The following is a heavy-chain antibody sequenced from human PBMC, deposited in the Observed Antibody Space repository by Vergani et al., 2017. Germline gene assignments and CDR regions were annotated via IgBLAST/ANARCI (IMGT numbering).Heavy chain of an antibody. J-gene: IGHJ6*03. Sequence: QVQLQESGPGLVKPSQTLSLTFTVSGGSISSGSYYWSWIRKPAGKGLGWIGRIYTSGSTNYNLSRKSRVTISVDTSENQFSLKLSSVTAADTAVYYCARLVAKWSYHRRGYYDYRDVWGKGP. V-gene: IGHV4-61*02. CDR1: GGSISSGSYY. CDR2: IYTSGST. D-gene: IGHD2-15*01. CDR3: ARLVAKWSYHRRGYYDYRDV.